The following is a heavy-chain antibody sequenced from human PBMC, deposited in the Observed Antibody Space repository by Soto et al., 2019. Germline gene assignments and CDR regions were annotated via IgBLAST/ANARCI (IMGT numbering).Heavy chain of an antibody. CDR3: AKGKATLVRYYGMDV. J-gene: IGHJ6*02. D-gene: IGHD2-15*01. Sequence: EVQLLESGGGLVQPGGSLRLSCAASGFTFSSYAMSWVRQAPGKGLEWVSAISGSGGSTYYADSVKGRFTISRDNSKNTRYLKMNSLRAEDTAVYYCAKGKATLVRYYGMDVWGQGTTVTVSS. V-gene: IGHV3-23*01. CDR1: GFTFSSYA. CDR2: ISGSGGST.